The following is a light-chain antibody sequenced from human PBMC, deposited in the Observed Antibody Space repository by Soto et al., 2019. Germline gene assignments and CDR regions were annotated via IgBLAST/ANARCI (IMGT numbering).Light chain of an antibody. Sequence: EIVLTQSPSTLSLSPGERATLSCRASQSVSSYLAWYQQKPGQAPRLLIYDASNRATGIPARLSGSGSGTDFTLTISSLEPEDFAVYYCQQRSNWPPTFGGGPKVDIK. J-gene: IGKJ4*01. CDR2: DAS. V-gene: IGKV3-11*01. CDR1: QSVSSY. CDR3: QQRSNWPPT.